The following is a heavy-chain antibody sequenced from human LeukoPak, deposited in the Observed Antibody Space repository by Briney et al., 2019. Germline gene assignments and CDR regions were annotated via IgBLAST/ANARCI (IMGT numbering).Heavy chain of an antibody. CDR2: ISYDGSNK. D-gene: IGHD1-1*01. CDR3: ARALDWMTTEYGMAV. CDR1: TSTFSSYP. J-gene: IGHJ6*02. V-gene: IGHV3-30-3*01. Sequence: PVGTLSLSSESSTSTFSSYPMHWPRPAPVKGQEWVALISYDGSNKYYTASVKGRFTISRDISKNTLYMQMNSLRAEDTAVSYCARALDWMTTEYGMAVPGQRTTLTVPS.